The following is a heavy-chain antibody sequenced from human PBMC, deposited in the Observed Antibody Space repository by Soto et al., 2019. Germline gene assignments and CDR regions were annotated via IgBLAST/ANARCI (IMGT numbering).Heavy chain of an antibody. Sequence: GGSLRLSCAASGFSFSRYAIHWVRQAPGKGLEWVAVISKDGSHKYYLDSVKGRSTISRDNSKNILYLQMNSLRDEDTAVYYCARSRSGAVADSFDFWGQGTLVTVSS. J-gene: IGHJ4*02. CDR3: ARSRSGAVADSFDF. CDR1: GFSFSRYA. D-gene: IGHD3-10*01. CDR2: ISKDGSHK. V-gene: IGHV3-30*04.